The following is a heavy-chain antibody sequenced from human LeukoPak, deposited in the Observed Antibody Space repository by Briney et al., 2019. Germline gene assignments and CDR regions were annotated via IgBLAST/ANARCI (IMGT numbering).Heavy chain of an antibody. CDR2: IIPIFGTA. J-gene: IGHJ4*02. V-gene: IGHV1-69*05. D-gene: IGHD3-22*01. CDR1: GGTFSSYA. Sequence: SVKVSCTASGGTFSSYAISWVRQAPGQGLEWMGGIIPIFGTANYAQKFQGRVTITTDESTSTAYMEPSSLRSEDTAVYYCARMDYDSSGYPDWGQGTLVTVSS. CDR3: ARMDYDSSGYPD.